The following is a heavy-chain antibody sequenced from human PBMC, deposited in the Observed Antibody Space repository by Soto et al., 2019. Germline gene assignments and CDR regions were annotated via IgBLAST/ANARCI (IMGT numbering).Heavy chain of an antibody. CDR1: GGSIRSSDYY. CDR2: IYYSGNT. CDR3: ASSSLYGMDV. J-gene: IGHJ6*02. Sequence: SETLSLTCSVPGGSIRSSDYYWSWIRQPTGKGLEWIGNIYYSGNTYYHPSLKSRHIISIDTSKNHSSLKVGSVNSAHTAVYYCASSSLYGMDVWGQGTTVTVSS. V-gene: IGHV4-30-4*01.